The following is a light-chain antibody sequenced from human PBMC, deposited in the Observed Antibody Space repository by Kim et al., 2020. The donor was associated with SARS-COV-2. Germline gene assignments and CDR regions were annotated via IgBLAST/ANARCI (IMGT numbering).Light chain of an antibody. CDR1: SSNIGRNT. Sequence: QSVLTQPPSASGTPGQRVIISCSGSSSNIGRNTVNWFQQLPGTAPKLLINTYNQRPSGVPDRFSGSKSGTSAYLTISGLQSEDEADYYCAAWDDSLIGRVFGGGTQLTVL. CDR2: TYN. V-gene: IGLV1-44*01. CDR3: AAWDDSLIGRV. J-gene: IGLJ3*02.